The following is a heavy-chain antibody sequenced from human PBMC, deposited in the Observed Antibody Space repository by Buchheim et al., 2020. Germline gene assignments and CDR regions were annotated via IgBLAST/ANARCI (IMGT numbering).Heavy chain of an antibody. Sequence: QVQLQQWGAGLLKPSETLSLTCAVYGGSFSGYYWSWIRQPPGKGLEWIGEINHSGSTNYNPSLKSRVTISVDTSKNQFSLKLSSVTAADTAVYYCARVGIVGSFSGYDWFDPWGQGTL. CDR1: GGSFSGYY. CDR3: ARVGIVGSFSGYDWFDP. D-gene: IGHD3-22*01. J-gene: IGHJ5*02. V-gene: IGHV4-34*01. CDR2: INHSGST.